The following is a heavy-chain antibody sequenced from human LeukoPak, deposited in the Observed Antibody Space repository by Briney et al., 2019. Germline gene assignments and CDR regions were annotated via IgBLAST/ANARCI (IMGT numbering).Heavy chain of an antibody. V-gene: IGHV4-39*07. Sequence: KPSETLSLTCTVSGGSISSSSYYWGWIRQPPGKGLEWIGSIYYSGSTYYNPSLKSRVTISVDTSKNQFSLKLSSVTAADTAVYYCARDRYVYCGGACLDAFDLWGQGTMVTVSS. CDR2: IYYSGST. D-gene: IGHD2-21*02. J-gene: IGHJ3*01. CDR1: GGSISSSSYY. CDR3: ARDRYVYCGGACLDAFDL.